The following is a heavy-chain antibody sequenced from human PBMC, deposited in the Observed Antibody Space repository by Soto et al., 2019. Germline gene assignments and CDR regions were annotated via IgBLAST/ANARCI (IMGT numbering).Heavy chain of an antibody. D-gene: IGHD6-13*01. V-gene: IGHV3-23*01. CDR1: GFTFSSYA. CDR2: ISGSGGST. Sequence: EVQLLESGGGLVQPGGSLRLSCAASGFTFSSYAMSWVRQAPGKGLEWVSAISGSGGSTYYADSVKGRFTISRDNSKNTLYLQMNSPRAEDTVVYYCAKEGYSYSSSLYSFPKQTYYYYGMDVWGQGTTVTVSS. J-gene: IGHJ6*02. CDR3: AKEGYSYSSSLYSFPKQTYYYYGMDV.